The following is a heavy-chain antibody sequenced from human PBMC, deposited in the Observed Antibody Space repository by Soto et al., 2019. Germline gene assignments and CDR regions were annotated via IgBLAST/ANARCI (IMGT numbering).Heavy chain of an antibody. Sequence: GGSLRLSCAASGFTFSSYGMHWFRQAPGRGLEWVAVIWYHGVDKYYADSVKGRFTISRDNSKNTVYLQMNSLRGEDTAVYYCATGFLGLCTGGNCPLDPWGQGSLVTVSS. J-gene: IGHJ5*02. CDR2: IWYHGVDK. CDR1: GFTFSSYG. V-gene: IGHV3-33*08. CDR3: ATGFLGLCTGGNCPLDP. D-gene: IGHD2-15*01.